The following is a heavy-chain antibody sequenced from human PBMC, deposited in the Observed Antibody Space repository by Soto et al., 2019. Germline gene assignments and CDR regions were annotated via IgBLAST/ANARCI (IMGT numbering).Heavy chain of an antibody. V-gene: IGHV3-74*01. CDR2: INSDGSST. D-gene: IGHD2-2*01. J-gene: IGHJ6*03. CDR3: ARGDCSSTSCYGEDYYYYMDV. CDR1: GFTFSSYW. Sequence: EVQLVESGGGLVQPGGSLRLSCAASGFTFSSYWMHWVRQAPGKGLVWVSRINSDGSSTSYADSVKGRFTISRDNAKNTLYLQMNSLRAEDTAVYYCARGDCSSTSCYGEDYYYYMDVWGKGTTVTVSS.